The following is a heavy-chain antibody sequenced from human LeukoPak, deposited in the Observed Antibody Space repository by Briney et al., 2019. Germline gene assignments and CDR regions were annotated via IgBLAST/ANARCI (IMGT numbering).Heavy chain of an antibody. CDR3: ARNERGSGWYGVYYYYMDV. CDR2: INPNSGGT. J-gene: IGHJ6*03. CDR1: GYTLTELS. D-gene: IGHD6-19*01. V-gene: IGHV1-2*02. Sequence: ASVKVSCKVSGYTLTELSMHWVRQAPGQGLEWMGWINPNSGGTNYAQKFQGRVTMTRDTSISTAYMELSRLRSDDTAVYYCARNERGSGWYGVYYYYMDVWGKGTTVTVSS.